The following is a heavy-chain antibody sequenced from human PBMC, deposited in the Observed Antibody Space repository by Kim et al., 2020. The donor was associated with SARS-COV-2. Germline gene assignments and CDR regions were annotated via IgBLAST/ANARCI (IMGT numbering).Heavy chain of an antibody. Sequence: YWEFVKGPFTNDRDNAKHSLYLQMNSLRIEDTALYYCARTGYSSNSIDYWGQGTLVTVSS. CDR3: ARTGYSSNSIDY. D-gene: IGHD6-13*01. V-gene: IGHV3-7*01. J-gene: IGHJ4*02.